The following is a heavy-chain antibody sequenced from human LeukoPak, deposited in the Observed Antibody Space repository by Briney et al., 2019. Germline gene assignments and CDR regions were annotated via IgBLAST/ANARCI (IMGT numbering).Heavy chain of an antibody. J-gene: IGHJ5*02. CDR2: INPRGST. Sequence: SETLSLTCAVYGGSFSGYYWSWIRQPPGKGLEWIGEINPRGSTNYNPSLKSRVTISVDTSKNQFSLKLSSVTAADTAVYYCARGGSSWSQYNWFDPWGQGTLVTVSS. V-gene: IGHV4-34*01. CDR3: ARGGSSWSQYNWFDP. D-gene: IGHD6-13*01. CDR1: GGSFSGYY.